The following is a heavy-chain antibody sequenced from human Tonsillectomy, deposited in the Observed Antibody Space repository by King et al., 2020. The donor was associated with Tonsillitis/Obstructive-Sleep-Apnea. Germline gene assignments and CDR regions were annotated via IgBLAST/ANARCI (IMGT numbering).Heavy chain of an antibody. V-gene: IGHV4-39*01. CDR3: ARQGAAADAFDI. J-gene: IGHJ3*02. CDR2: IYYSGST. Sequence: MQLQESGPGLVKPSETLSLTCTVSGGPISSSSYYWGWIRQPPGKGLEWIGSIYYSGSTYYNPSLKSRVTISVDTSKNQFSLKLSSVTAADTAVYYCARQGAAADAFDIWGQGTMVTVSS. CDR1: GGPISSSSYY. D-gene: IGHD6-13*01.